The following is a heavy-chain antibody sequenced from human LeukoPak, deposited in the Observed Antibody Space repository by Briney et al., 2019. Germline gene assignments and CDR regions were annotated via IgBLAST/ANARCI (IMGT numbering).Heavy chain of an antibody. J-gene: IGHJ3*02. D-gene: IGHD5-24*01. CDR1: GGTFSSYA. CDR3: ARAPRVRWLQFTGDDAFDI. CDR2: IIPILGIA. Sequence: SVTVSCKASGGTFSSYAISWVRQAPGQGLEWMGGIIPILGIANYAQKFQGRVTITADKSTSTAYMELSSLRSEDTAVYYCARAPRVRWLQFTGDDAFDIWGQGTMVTVSS. V-gene: IGHV1-69*10.